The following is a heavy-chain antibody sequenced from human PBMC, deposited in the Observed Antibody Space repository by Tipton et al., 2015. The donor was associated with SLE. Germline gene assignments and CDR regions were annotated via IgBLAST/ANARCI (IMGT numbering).Heavy chain of an antibody. CDR3: AKVVRFGELLFDY. V-gene: IGHV3-48*01. CDR2: ISSSGSTK. Sequence: SLRLSCAASGFTFSSYSMNWVRQAPGKGLEWVSYISSSGSTKYYADSVKGRFTISRDNSKNTLYLQMNSLRAEDTAVYYCAKVVRFGELLFDYWGQGTLVTVSS. D-gene: IGHD3-10*01. CDR1: GFTFSSYS. J-gene: IGHJ4*02.